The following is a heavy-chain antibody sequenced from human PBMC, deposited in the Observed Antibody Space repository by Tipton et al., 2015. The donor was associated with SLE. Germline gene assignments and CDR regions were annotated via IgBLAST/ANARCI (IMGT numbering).Heavy chain of an antibody. CDR3: ARQGTDGWYDAFDI. V-gene: IGHV4-39*07. J-gene: IGHJ3*02. CDR1: GGSIESSDSY. Sequence: TLSLTCIVSGGSIESSDSYWGWVRQPPGKGLEWIGSFYAGGSIYYKPSLESRVTASMDTSKNHLSLTLTSVTAADTAIYYCARQGTDGWYDAFDIWGPGTMVTVSS. D-gene: IGHD6-19*01. CDR2: FYAGGSI.